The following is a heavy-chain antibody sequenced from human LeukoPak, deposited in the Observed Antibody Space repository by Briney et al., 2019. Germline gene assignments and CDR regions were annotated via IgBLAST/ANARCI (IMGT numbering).Heavy chain of an antibody. CDR2: ISSSSSYI. Sequence: GSLRLSCAASGFTFSSYSMNWVRQAPGKGLEWVSSISSSSSYIYYADSVKGRFTISRDNAKNSLYLQMNSLRAEDTAVYYCARESPRWSEGAFDIWGQGTMVTVSS. CDR1: GFTFSSYS. V-gene: IGHV3-21*01. CDR3: ARESPRWSEGAFDI. J-gene: IGHJ3*02. D-gene: IGHD2-8*01.